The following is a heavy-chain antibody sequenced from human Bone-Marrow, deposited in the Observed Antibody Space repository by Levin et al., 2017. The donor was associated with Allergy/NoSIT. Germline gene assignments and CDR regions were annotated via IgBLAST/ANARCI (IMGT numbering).Heavy chain of an antibody. CDR2: ISGSGDVT. CDR1: GFTFTEYA. Sequence: GGSLRLSCATSGFTFTEYAMNWVRQAPGEGLEWVSHISGSGDVTSYADSVRGRFTVSKDFSKNTLDLQMNSLRAEDTAIYYCAKDRYCVGGICPVDYWGQGTLVTVSS. V-gene: IGHV3-23*01. J-gene: IGHJ4*02. D-gene: IGHD2-8*02. CDR3: AKDRYCVGGICPVDY.